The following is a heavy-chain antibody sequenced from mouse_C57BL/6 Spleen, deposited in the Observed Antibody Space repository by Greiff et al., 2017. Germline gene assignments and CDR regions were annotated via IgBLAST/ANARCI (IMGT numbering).Heavy chain of an antibody. Sequence: DVMLVESGGGLVKPGGSLKLSCAASGFTFSDYGMHWVRQAPEKGLEWVAYISSGSSTIYYADTVKGRFTISRDNAKNTLFLQMTSLRSEDTAMYYCARGGTRYFDYWGQGTTLTVSS. V-gene: IGHV5-17*01. D-gene: IGHD3-3*01. CDR1: GFTFSDYG. CDR2: ISSGSSTI. CDR3: ARGGTRYFDY. J-gene: IGHJ2*01.